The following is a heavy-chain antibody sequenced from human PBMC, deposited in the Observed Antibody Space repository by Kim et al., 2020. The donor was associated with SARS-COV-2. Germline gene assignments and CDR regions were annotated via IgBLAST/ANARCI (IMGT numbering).Heavy chain of an antibody. D-gene: IGHD1-20*01. Sequence: YADSVKGRFTISRDNAKNTLYLQMNSLGAEDTAVYYCAREVSSVYYYFDYWGQGTLVTVSS. J-gene: IGHJ4*02. V-gene: IGHV3-74*01. CDR3: AREVSSVYYYFDY.